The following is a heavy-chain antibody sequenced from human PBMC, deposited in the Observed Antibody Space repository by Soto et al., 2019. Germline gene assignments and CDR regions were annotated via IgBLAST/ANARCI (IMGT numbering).Heavy chain of an antibody. Sequence: EERLLQSGGGLVQPGGSLRLLCVASGLTFSSYDMRWVRQAPGRGLEWVSSITKRGENAYYVDSVKGRFTVSRDNSKNTLYLQMDTLRAEDTAVYYCVKLLPNPYYKVMDVWGRGTTVTVSS. V-gene: IGHV3-23*01. CDR3: VKLLPNPYYKVMDV. J-gene: IGHJ6*02. CDR2: ITKRGENA. CDR1: GLTFSSYD. D-gene: IGHD1-26*01.